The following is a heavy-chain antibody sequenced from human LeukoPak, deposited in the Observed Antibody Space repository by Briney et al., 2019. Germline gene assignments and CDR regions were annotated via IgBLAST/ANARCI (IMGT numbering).Heavy chain of an antibody. V-gene: IGHV3-7*05. CDR1: GFTFSRYW. CDR3: ARGAGRGMAV. CDR2: LNPDGSEK. J-gene: IGHJ6*02. Sequence: GGSLRLSCAASGFTFSRYWMSWVRQAPGKGLERVANLNPDGSEKYHVDSLKGRFTISRDNAKNSLYLQMNSLRAEDTAVYYCARGAGRGMAVWGQGTTVTVSS.